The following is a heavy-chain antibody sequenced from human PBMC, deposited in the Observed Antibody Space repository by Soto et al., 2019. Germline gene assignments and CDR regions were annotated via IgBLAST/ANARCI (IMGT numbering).Heavy chain of an antibody. V-gene: IGHV1-18*01. D-gene: IGHD3-22*01. CDR3: ARDQAITTFLVYSMFFHGLYV. CDR2: INSDNGNT. Sequence: GASVKVSCKASGYTFSNSGISWGRQAPGQGLEWLGWINSDNGNTNYAQHLQGRVTLTTDTSTSTAYMDLRSLRSDDTAVYYCARDQAITTFLVYSMFFHGLYVWG. J-gene: IGHJ6*01. CDR1: GYTFSNSG.